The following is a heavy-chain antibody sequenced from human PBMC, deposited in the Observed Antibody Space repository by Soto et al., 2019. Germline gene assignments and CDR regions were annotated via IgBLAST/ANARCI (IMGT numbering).Heavy chain of an antibody. Sequence: GGSLRLSCAASGFTFSDYYMSWIRQAPGKGLEWVSYISSSSSYTNYADSVKGRFTISRDNAKNSLYLQMNSLRAEDTAVYYCASQYSSSRFDYWGQGTLVTVSS. J-gene: IGHJ4*02. D-gene: IGHD6-6*01. V-gene: IGHV3-11*06. CDR1: GFTFSDYY. CDR3: ASQYSSSRFDY. CDR2: ISSSSSYT.